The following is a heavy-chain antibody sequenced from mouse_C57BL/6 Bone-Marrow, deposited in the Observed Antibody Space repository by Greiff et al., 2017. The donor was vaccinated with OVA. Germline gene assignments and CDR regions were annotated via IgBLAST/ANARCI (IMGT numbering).Heavy chain of an antibody. CDR2: IYPRSGNT. Sequence: QVQLQQSGAELARPGASVKLSCKASGYTFTSYGISWVKQRTGQGLEWIGEIYPRSGNTYYNEKFKGKATLTADKSSSTAYMELRSLTSEDSAVYFCARWGYGSSYWYFDVWGTGTTVTGSS. CDR1: GYTFTSYG. J-gene: IGHJ1*03. CDR3: ARWGYGSSYWYFDV. D-gene: IGHD1-1*01. V-gene: IGHV1-81*01.